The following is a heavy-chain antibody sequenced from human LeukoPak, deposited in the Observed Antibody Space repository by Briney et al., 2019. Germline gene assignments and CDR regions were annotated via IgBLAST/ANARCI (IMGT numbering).Heavy chain of an antibody. Sequence: PGGSLRLSCAASGFPFSTNDMSWVRQAPGKGLEWVSAIGGSGGTTYEDSVKGRFTISRDNSKNTLYLQMNSLRAEDTAVYYCAKVKTHWYFDGWGQGTLVTVSS. CDR2: IGGSGGTT. V-gene: IGHV3-23*01. J-gene: IGHJ4*02. CDR1: GFPFSTND. CDR3: AKVKTHWYFDG. D-gene: IGHD1-1*01.